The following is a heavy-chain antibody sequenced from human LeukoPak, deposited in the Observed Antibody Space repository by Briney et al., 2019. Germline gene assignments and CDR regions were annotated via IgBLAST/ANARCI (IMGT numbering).Heavy chain of an antibody. V-gene: IGHV3-21*04. Sequence: GGSLRLSCAASGFTFSSYSMNWVRQAPGKGLEWVSSISSSSSYIYYADSVKGRFTISRDNFKNTLYLQMNSLRAEDTAIYYCAKGLYDYALDVWGQGTAVTVSS. J-gene: IGHJ6*02. CDR3: AKGLYDYALDV. CDR2: ISSSSSYI. CDR1: GFTFSSYS.